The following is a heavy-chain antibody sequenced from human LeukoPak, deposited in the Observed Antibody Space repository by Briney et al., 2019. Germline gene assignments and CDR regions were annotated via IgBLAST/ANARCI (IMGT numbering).Heavy chain of an antibody. Sequence: GGSLRLSCAASGFTFSSYAMSWVRQAPGKGLEWVANIKQDGSEKYYVDSVKGRFTISRDNAKNSLYLQMNSLRAEDTAVYYCAREGPSAVSYWGQGTLVTVSS. CDR3: AREGPSAVSY. CDR2: IKQDGSEK. J-gene: IGHJ4*02. V-gene: IGHV3-7*03. CDR1: GFTFSSYA.